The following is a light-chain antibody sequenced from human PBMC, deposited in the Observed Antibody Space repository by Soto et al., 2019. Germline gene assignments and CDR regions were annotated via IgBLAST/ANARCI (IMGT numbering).Light chain of an antibody. CDR1: QRVSSN. J-gene: IGKJ5*01. CDR2: GVS. CDR3: QQYNNWPAIT. Sequence: EIVMTQSPATLSVSPGERATLSCRASQRVSSNLAWYQQKPGQAPRLLIYGVSIRATGIPARFSGSGSGTEFTLTISSLQSEDFAVYYCQQYNNWPAITFGQGTRLEMK. V-gene: IGKV3D-15*01.